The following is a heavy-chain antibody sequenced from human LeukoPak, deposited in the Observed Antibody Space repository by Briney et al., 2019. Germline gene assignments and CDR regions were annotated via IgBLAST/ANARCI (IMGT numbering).Heavy chain of an antibody. J-gene: IGHJ4*02. CDR2: ISGSGGST. V-gene: IGHV3-23*01. D-gene: IGHD6-13*01. Sequence: PGGSLRLSCAASGFTFSSYAMSWVRQAPGKGPEWVSVISGSGGSTYYADSLKGRFTVSRDNSKNTLYLQMNSLRAEDTAVYYCAKDFSAAAGPFDYWGQGTLVTVSS. CDR3: AKDFSAAAGPFDY. CDR1: GFTFSSYA.